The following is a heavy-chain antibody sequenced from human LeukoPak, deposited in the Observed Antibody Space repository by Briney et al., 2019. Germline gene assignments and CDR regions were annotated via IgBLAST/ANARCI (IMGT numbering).Heavy chain of an antibody. V-gene: IGHV1-2*02. Sequence: ASVKVSYKASGYTFTGYYMHWVRQAPGQGLEWMGWINPNSGGTNYAQKFQGRVTMTRDTSISTAYMELSRLRSDDTAVYYCAREIRIAAAGTDWFDPWGQGTLVTVSS. CDR3: AREIRIAAAGTDWFDP. CDR1: GYTFTGYY. J-gene: IGHJ5*02. CDR2: INPNSGGT. D-gene: IGHD6-13*01.